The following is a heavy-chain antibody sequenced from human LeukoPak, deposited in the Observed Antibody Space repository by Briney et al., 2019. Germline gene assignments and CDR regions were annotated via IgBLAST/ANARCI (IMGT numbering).Heavy chain of an antibody. D-gene: IGHD5-18*01. Sequence: ASVKASCKASGYTFTGYYMHWVRQAPGQGLEWMGWINPNSGGTNYAQKFQGRVTMTRDTSISTAYMELSRLRSDDTAVYYCARGKGTAMVTSSFYYFDYWGQGTLVTVSS. CDR1: GYTFTGYY. J-gene: IGHJ4*02. CDR2: INPNSGGT. V-gene: IGHV1-2*02. CDR3: ARGKGTAMVTSSFYYFDY.